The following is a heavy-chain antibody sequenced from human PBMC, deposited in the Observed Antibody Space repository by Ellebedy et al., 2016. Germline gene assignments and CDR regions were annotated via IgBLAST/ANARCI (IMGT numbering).Heavy chain of an antibody. Sequence: GGSLRLXCAASGFTFSSYAMSWVRQAPGKGLEWVSAISGSGGSTYYADSVKGRFTISRDNSKNTLYLQMNSLRAEDTAVYYCAKDRDVLRFLEWPGGLDPWGQGTLVTVSS. J-gene: IGHJ5*02. CDR3: AKDRDVLRFLEWPGGLDP. CDR2: ISGSGGST. CDR1: GFTFSSYA. V-gene: IGHV3-23*01. D-gene: IGHD3-3*01.